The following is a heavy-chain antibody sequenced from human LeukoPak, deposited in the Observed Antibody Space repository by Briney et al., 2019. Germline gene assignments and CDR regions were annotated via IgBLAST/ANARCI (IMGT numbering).Heavy chain of an antibody. CDR2: IYTGGST. V-gene: IGHV3-66*01. Sequence: GGSLRLSCAASGFTVSSNYMSWVRQAPGKGLEWVSVIYTGGSTYYADSVKGRFTISRDNSKNTLYLHMNSLRVEDTAVYYCAGAYRGYYGSGSYYNDAFDIWGQGTMVTVSS. D-gene: IGHD3-10*01. J-gene: IGHJ3*02. CDR3: AGAYRGYYGSGSYYNDAFDI. CDR1: GFTVSSNY.